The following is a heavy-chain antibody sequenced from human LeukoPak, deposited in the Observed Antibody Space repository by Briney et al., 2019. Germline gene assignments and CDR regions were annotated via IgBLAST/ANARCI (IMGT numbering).Heavy chain of an antibody. Sequence: SETLSLTCTVSDGSINNYYWTWIRQPPGKGLEWIGYIYYSGSTNYNPSLKSRITISIDTSRNQVSLKLSSVTAADTAVYYCARLRGNYFPDYWGQGTLVTVSS. J-gene: IGHJ4*02. CDR3: ARLRGNYFPDY. D-gene: IGHD4-11*01. CDR1: DGSINNYY. V-gene: IGHV4-59*01. CDR2: IYYSGST.